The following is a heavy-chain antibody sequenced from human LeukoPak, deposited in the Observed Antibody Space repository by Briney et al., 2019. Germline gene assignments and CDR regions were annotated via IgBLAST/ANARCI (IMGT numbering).Heavy chain of an antibody. Sequence: PSETLSLTCAVYGGSFSGYYWSWIRQPPGKGLEWIGEINHSGSTNYNTSLKSRVTISVDTSKNQFSLKLSSVTAADTAVYYCARGGSVYDILTGYYLFDYWGQGTLVTVSS. CDR1: GGSFSGYY. V-gene: IGHV4-34*01. D-gene: IGHD3-9*01. J-gene: IGHJ4*02. CDR2: INHSGST. CDR3: ARGGSVYDILTGYYLFDY.